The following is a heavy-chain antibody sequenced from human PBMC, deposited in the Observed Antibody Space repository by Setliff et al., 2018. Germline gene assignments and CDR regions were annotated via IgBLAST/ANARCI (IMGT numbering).Heavy chain of an antibody. V-gene: IGHV4-39*01. CDR1: GGSISSSSYY. CDR2: IYYSGST. J-gene: IGHJ5*02. CDR3: ARLGSARYDSSGYYQDNWFDP. Sequence: ETLSLTCTVSGGSISSSSYYWGWIRQPPGKGLEWIGSIYYSGSTYYNPSLKSRVTISVDTSKNQFSLKLSSVTAADTAVYYCARLGSARYDSSGYYQDNWFDPWGQGTLVTVSS. D-gene: IGHD3-22*01.